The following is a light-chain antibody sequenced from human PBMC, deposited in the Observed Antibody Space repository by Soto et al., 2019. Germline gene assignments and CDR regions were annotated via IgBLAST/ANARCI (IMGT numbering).Light chain of an antibody. J-gene: IGLJ2*01. Sequence: QSVLTQPASVSGSLGQSITISCTGTSNDVGGYRYVSWYRQHPGKVPELIIYEVSSRPSGVSNRFSGSKFGNTASLTISELQAEDEADYYCSSYTSGSTLVFGGGTKLTVL. CDR2: EVS. CDR3: SSYTSGSTLV. V-gene: IGLV2-14*01. CDR1: SNDVGGYRY.